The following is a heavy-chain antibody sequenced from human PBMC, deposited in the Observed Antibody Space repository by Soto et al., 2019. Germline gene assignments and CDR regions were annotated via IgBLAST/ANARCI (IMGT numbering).Heavy chain of an antibody. D-gene: IGHD3-10*01. J-gene: IGHJ5*02. CDR3: ARTNYYGSGSYYNVVWADNWFDP. Sequence: PSETLSLTCTVSGGSISSSSYYWGWIRQPPGKGLEWIGSIYYSGSTYYNPSLKSRVTISVDTSKNQFSLKLSSVTAADTAVYYCARTNYYGSGSYYNVVWADNWFDPWGQGTLVTVSS. V-gene: IGHV4-39*01. CDR1: GGSISSSSYY. CDR2: IYYSGST.